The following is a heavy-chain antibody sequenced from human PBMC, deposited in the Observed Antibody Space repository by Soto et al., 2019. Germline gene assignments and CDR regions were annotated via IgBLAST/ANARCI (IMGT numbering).Heavy chain of an antibody. J-gene: IGHJ4*02. D-gene: IGHD5-12*01. V-gene: IGHV5-51*01. CDR1: GYSFVSYW. Sequence: GESVRISCRGSGYSFVSYWIAWVRQMPGKGLEWMGSIYPGDSDTTYSPSFQGQVTMSVEKSITTVYLQMNSLRAEDTAVYYCARATRWLQPTSWGQGTLVTVSS. CDR3: ARATRWLQPTS. CDR2: IYPGDSDT.